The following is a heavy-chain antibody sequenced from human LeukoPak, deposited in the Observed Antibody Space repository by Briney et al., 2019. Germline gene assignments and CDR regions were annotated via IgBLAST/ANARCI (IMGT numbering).Heavy chain of an antibody. J-gene: IGHJ4*02. Sequence: GSLRLSCAASGFTFSGYWMHWVRQPPGKGLVWVSRVDSDGTSTTYADSVKGRFTISRDNARNTLYLQMNSLRAEDTAVYYCAKGYSSGWFDYWGQGTLVTVSS. CDR3: AKGYSSGWFDY. V-gene: IGHV3-74*01. CDR2: VDSDGTST. CDR1: GFTFSGYW. D-gene: IGHD6-19*01.